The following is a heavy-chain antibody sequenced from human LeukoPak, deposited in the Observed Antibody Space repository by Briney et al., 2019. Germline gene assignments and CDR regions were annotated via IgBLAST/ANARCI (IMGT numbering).Heavy chain of an antibody. CDR3: AKEGIGSYYYMDV. CDR1: GFTFSSYA. Sequence: QAGGSLRLSCAASGFTFSSYAMSWVRQAPGKGLEWVSAISGSGGSTYYADFVKGRFTISRDNSKNTLYLQMNSLRAEDTAVYYCAKEGIGSYYYMDVWGKGTTVTVSS. D-gene: IGHD1-14*01. CDR2: ISGSGGST. V-gene: IGHV3-23*01. J-gene: IGHJ6*03.